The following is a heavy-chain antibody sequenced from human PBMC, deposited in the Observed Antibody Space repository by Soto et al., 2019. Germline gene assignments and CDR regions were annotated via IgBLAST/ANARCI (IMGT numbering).Heavy chain of an antibody. D-gene: IGHD1-1*01. V-gene: IGHV1-18*04. Sequence: ASVKVSCKASCYTFTSCGSSWVRQAPGQGLEWMGRISAYNGNTNYAQKLQGRVTMTTDTSTSTAYMELRSLRSDDTAVYYCARDSGKLNRRDYWGQGALVTVSS. J-gene: IGHJ4*02. CDR2: ISAYNGNT. CDR3: ARDSGKLNRRDY. CDR1: CYTFTSCG.